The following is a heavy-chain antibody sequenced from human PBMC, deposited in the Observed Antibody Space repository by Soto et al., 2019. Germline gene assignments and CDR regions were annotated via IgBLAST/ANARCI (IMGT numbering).Heavy chain of an antibody. CDR1: GYTFTSYY. J-gene: IGHJ4*02. Sequence: GASVKVSCKASGYTFTSYYMHWVRQAPGQGLEWMGIINPSGGSTSYAQKFQGRVTMARDTSTSTVYMELSSLRSEDTAVYYCARKNWGWFHFDYWGQGTLVTVSS. D-gene: IGHD7-27*01. CDR2: INPSGGST. CDR3: ARKNWGWFHFDY. V-gene: IGHV1-46*01.